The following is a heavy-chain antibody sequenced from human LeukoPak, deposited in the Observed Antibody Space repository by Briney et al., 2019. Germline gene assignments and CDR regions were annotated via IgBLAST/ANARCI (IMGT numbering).Heavy chain of an antibody. V-gene: IGHV4-39*01. Sequence: SETLSLTCTVSGGSISSSSYYWGWIRQPPWKGLEWIGSIYYSGSTYYNPSLKSRVTISVDTSKNQFSLKLSSVTAADTAVYYCARLSDILNGKWDYWGQGTLVTVSS. CDR3: ARLSDILNGKWDY. CDR2: IYYSGST. J-gene: IGHJ4*02. D-gene: IGHD3-9*01. CDR1: GGSISSSSYY.